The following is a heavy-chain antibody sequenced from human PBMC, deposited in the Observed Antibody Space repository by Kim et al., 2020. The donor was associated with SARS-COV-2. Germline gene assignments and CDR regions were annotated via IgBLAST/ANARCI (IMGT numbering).Heavy chain of an antibody. CDR2: ISYDGSNK. J-gene: IGHJ4*02. V-gene: IGHV3-30*18. CDR1: GFTFSSYG. D-gene: IGHD3-22*01. Sequence: GGSLRLSCAASGFTFSSYGMHWVRQAPGKGLEWVAVISYDGSNKYYADSVKGRFTISRDNSKNTLYLQMNSLRAEDTAVYYCAKEGDYYDSSGISTPLNGYWGQGTLVTVSS. CDR3: AKEGDYYDSSGISTPLNGY.